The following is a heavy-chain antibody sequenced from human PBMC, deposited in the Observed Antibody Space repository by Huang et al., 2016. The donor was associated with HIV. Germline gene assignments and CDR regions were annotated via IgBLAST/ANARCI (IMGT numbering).Heavy chain of an antibody. J-gene: IGHJ4*02. D-gene: IGHD6-13*01. CDR3: ASQHIGAAATWF. CDR2: VYQSGST. V-gene: IGHV4-39*01. Sequence: QLQLQESGPGQVKPSETLSLTCTVSGDFLSSTNYYWGWIRQSPGKGLGWVGSVYQSGSTNYNPSLKSRVTLSVDTSRNQFSLRLNSVTAADTAVYYCASQHIGAAATWFWGRGTQVAVSS. CDR1: GDFLSSTNYY.